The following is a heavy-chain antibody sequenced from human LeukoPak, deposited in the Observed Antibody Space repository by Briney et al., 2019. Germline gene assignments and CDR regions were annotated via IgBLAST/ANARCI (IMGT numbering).Heavy chain of an antibody. J-gene: IGHJ4*02. CDR1: GFTFSSPR. V-gene: IGHV3-7*05. D-gene: IGHD6-13*01. Sequence: PGGSLRPSCAASGFTFSSPRISWVRQAPGKGLGWVATIKADGSGACYVDSVQGRCTSSRDNAKNSLYLQMNSLRAEDTAVYFCARYTRPIDYWGQGTLVTVS. CDR3: ARYTRPIDY. CDR2: IKADGSGA.